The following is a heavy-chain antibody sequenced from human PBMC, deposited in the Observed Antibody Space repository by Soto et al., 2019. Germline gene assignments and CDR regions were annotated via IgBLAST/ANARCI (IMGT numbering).Heavy chain of an antibody. J-gene: IGHJ6*03. CDR1: GGSISSYY. D-gene: IGHD3-9*01. CDR3: ARLTIEYYYYYYMDV. CDR2: IYYSGST. V-gene: IGHV4-59*01. Sequence: SETLSLTCTVSGGSISSYYWSWIRQPPGKGLEWIGYIYYSGSTNYNPSLKSRVTISVDTSKNQFSLKLSSVTAADTAVYYCARLTIEYYYYYYMDVWGKGTTVTVSS.